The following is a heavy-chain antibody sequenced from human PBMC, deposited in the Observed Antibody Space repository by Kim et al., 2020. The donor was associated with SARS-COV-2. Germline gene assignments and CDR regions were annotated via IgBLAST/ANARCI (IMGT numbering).Heavy chain of an antibody. D-gene: IGHD2-21*02. V-gene: IGHV4-39*01. CDR3: ARPYCGGDCYS. CDR2: T. J-gene: IGHJ5*02. Sequence: TYYNPSLKSRVTISVDTSKNQFSLKLSSVTAADTAVYYCARPYCGGDCYSWGQGTLVTVSS.